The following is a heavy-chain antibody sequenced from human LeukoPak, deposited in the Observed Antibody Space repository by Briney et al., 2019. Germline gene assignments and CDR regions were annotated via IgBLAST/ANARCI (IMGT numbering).Heavy chain of an antibody. V-gene: IGHV4-31*03. CDR3: ARARYYYDSSGYYMPDYFDY. CDR1: GGSISSGGYY. J-gene: IGHJ4*02. Sequence: ASETLSLTCTVSGGSISSGGYYWSWIRQHPGKGLEWIGYIYYSGSTYYNPSLKSRVTISVDTSKNQFSLKLSSVTAADTAVYYCARARYYYDSSGYYMPDYFDYWGQGTLVTVSS. CDR2: IYYSGST. D-gene: IGHD3-22*01.